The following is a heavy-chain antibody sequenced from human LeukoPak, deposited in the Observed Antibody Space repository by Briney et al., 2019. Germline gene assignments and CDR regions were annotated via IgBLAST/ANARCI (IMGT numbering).Heavy chain of an antibody. CDR2: IIPIFGTA. Sequence: SVKVSCKASGGTFSSYAIGWVRQAPGQGLEWMGRIIPIFGTANYAQKFQGRVTITTDESTSTAYMELSSLRSEDTAVYYCAREKGVVVTAGGYYYYMDVWGKGTTVTVSS. V-gene: IGHV1-69*05. D-gene: IGHD2-21*02. J-gene: IGHJ6*03. CDR1: GGTFSSYA. CDR3: AREKGVVVTAGGYYYYMDV.